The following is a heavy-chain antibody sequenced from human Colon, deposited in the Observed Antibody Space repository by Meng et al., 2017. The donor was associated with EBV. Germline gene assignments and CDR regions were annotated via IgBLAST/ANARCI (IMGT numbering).Heavy chain of an antibody. CDR1: GYTFTRYP. CDR3: GTLKYTSGFYGPAY. Sequence: QWQRVLVGLELKTPVASVKVSCKASGYTFTRYPMNWVRQAPGKGLEWMGWISTNTGNPTYAQGFTGRFVFSVDTSVSTAYLQISSLKAEDTAVYYCGTLKYTSGFYGPAYWGQGALVTVSS. J-gene: IGHJ4*02. D-gene: IGHD6-19*01. CDR2: ISTNTGNP. V-gene: IGHV7-4-1*02.